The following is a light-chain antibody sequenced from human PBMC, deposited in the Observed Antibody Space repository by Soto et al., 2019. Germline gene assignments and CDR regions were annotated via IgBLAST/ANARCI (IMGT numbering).Light chain of an antibody. Sequence: EIAVTQSPLSLAVTPGEPASISCRSSQTLLHSNGYTYLDWYLQKPGQSPQLLIYLGSNRASGVPDRFSGSGSGTDFTLKISRVEAEDVGIFYCMQGLRPMYTFGQGTKLEIK. CDR1: QTLLHSNGYTY. CDR2: LGS. CDR3: MQGLRPMYT. J-gene: IGKJ2*01. V-gene: IGKV2-28*01.